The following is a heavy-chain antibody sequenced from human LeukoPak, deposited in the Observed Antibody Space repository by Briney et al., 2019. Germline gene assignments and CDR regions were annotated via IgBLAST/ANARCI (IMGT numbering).Heavy chain of an antibody. D-gene: IGHD3-22*01. CDR2: ISGSGGST. CDR3: AKVGLLGGGYNWFDP. V-gene: IGHV3-23*01. J-gene: IGHJ5*02. CDR1: GFTFSSYA. Sequence: GGSLRPSCAASGFTFSSYAMSWVRQAPGKGLEWVSAISGSGGSTYYADSVKGRFTISRDNSKNTLYLQMNSLRAEDTAVYYCAKVGLLGGGYNWFDPWGQGTLVTVSS.